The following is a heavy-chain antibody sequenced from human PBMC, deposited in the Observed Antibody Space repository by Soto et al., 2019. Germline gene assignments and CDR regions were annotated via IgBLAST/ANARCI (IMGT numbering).Heavy chain of an antibody. Sequence: QITLNESGPTLVKPTQTRTLTCTVSGFSLSTRGVGVGWIRQPPGKALEWLALLYWDDDERYSPSLLSRLTITXDXXKNQVFRTMTNVDPVDTATYYCAHRPRGFTYLFDYWGQGTLVTVSS. CDR1: GFSLSTRGVG. V-gene: IGHV2-5*02. CDR2: LYWDDDE. J-gene: IGHJ4*02. D-gene: IGHD2-2*02. CDR3: AHRPRGFTYLFDY.